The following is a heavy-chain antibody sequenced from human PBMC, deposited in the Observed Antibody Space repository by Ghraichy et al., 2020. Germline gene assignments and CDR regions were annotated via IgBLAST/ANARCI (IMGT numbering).Heavy chain of an antibody. CDR3: ARDLYYYGSGSYYNEVY. CDR1: GFTFSSYG. V-gene: IGHV3-33*01. CDR2: IWYDGSNK. J-gene: IGHJ4*02. D-gene: IGHD3-10*01. Sequence: GGSLRLSCAASGFTFSSYGMHWVRQAPGKGLEWVAVIWYDGSNKYYADSVKGRFTISRDNSKNTLYLQMNSLRAEDTTVYYCARDLYYYGSGSYYNEVYWGQGTLVTVSS.